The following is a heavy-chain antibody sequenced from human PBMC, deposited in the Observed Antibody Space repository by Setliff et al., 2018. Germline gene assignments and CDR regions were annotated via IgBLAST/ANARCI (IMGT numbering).Heavy chain of an antibody. CDR1: GGSFGTYY. V-gene: IGHV4-34*01. J-gene: IGHJ4*02. Sequence: TLSLTCAVYGGSFGTYYWIWIRQPPGKGLEWIGEINHSGSTNYNPSLKSRVTISVDTSKNQFSLKLSSVTAADTALYYCTVYNTGSSKDHYWGQGTPVTVSS. CDR3: TVYNTGSSKDHY. D-gene: IGHD2-8*02. CDR2: INHSGST.